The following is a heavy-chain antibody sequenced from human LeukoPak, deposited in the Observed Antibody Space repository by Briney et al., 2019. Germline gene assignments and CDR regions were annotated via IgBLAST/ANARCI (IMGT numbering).Heavy chain of an antibody. CDR1: GGSISSYS. Sequence: NPSETLSLTCTVSGGSISSYSWSWIRQPAGKGLEWIGRIFASGSTKYNPSLKSRVTMSVETSKNQFSLKLSSVTAADTAVYYCAREGSAFDIWGQGTMVTVSS. V-gene: IGHV4-4*07. CDR2: IFASGST. CDR3: AREGSAFDI. J-gene: IGHJ3*02.